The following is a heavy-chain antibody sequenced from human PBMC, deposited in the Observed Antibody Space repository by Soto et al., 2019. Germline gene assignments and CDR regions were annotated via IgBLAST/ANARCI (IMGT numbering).Heavy chain of an antibody. CDR1: GFTFSSYG. Sequence: AGGSLRLSCAASGFTFSSYGMHWVRQAPGKGLEWVAVISYDGSNKYYADSVKGRFTISRDNSKNTLYLQMNSLRAEDTAVYYCAKDQSRSMRYNWDPRGMDVWGQGTTVTVSS. CDR3: AKDQSRSMRYNWDPRGMDV. D-gene: IGHD1-20*01. CDR2: ISYDGSNK. V-gene: IGHV3-30*18. J-gene: IGHJ6*02.